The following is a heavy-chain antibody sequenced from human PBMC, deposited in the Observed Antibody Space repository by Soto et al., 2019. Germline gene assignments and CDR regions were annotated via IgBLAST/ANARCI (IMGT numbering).Heavy chain of an antibody. V-gene: IGHV4-31*03. CDR1: GDSFGSGSYY. Sequence: PSETLSLTCTVSGDSFGSGSYYWCWLRQHPGKGLEWIGYIYTSRTTYYNPSLRSRVTISGDTSKNQFSLRLSSVAAADTAVYYCAGQWEPRYYPYGMDVWGQGTTVTVSS. CDR3: AGQWEPRYYPYGMDV. D-gene: IGHD1-26*01. CDR2: IYTSRTT. J-gene: IGHJ6*02.